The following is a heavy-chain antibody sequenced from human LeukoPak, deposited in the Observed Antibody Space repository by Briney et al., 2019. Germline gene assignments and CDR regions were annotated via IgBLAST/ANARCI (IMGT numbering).Heavy chain of an antibody. CDR1: GGSFSGYY. V-gene: IGHV4-34*09. CDR3: ARVGGYTAMVDY. J-gene: IGHJ4*02. CDR2: INHSGST. D-gene: IGHD5-18*01. Sequence: SETLSLTCAVYGGSFSGYYWSWIRQPPGKGLEWIGEINHSGSTYYNPSLKSRVTISVDTSKNQFSLKLSSVTAADTAVYYCARVGGYTAMVDYWGQGTLVTVSS.